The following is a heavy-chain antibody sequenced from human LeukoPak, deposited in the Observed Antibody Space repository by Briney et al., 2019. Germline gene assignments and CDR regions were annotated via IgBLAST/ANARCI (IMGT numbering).Heavy chain of an antibody. V-gene: IGHV1-46*01. J-gene: IGHJ5*02. CDR1: GGTFSSYA. Sequence: ASVKVSCKASGGTFSSYAISWVRQAPGQGLEWMGIINPSGGSTSYAQKFQGRVTMTRDTSTSTVYMELSSLRSEDTAVYYCARECGNYGGKGLDNWFDPWGQGTLVTVSS. D-gene: IGHD4-23*01. CDR3: ARECGNYGGKGLDNWFDP. CDR2: INPSGGST.